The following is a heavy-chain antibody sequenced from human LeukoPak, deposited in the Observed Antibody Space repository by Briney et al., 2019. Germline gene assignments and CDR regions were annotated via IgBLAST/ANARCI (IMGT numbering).Heavy chain of an antibody. Sequence: GESLSLSCTASGFSFRDYSMSWVRQAPGKGLEWVSYIRSNSDTIYYADSVTGRITISRDNAKSSLFLQMNSLRVEDTAVYYCARTVSSNGRFGLFDSWGQGSMVTVSS. CDR1: GFSFRDYS. CDR3: ARTVSSNGRFGLFDS. D-gene: IGHD2-2*01. CDR2: IRSNSDTI. V-gene: IGHV3-48*01. J-gene: IGHJ5*01.